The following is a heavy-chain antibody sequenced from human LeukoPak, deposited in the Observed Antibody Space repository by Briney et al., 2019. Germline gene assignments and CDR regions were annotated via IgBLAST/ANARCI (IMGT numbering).Heavy chain of an antibody. V-gene: IGHV3-30*18. CDR2: ISYDGSNK. CDR3: AKGSSSGQFDY. J-gene: IGHJ4*02. D-gene: IGHD3-22*01. Sequence: GGSLRLSCAASGFTFSSYGMHWVRQAPGKGLEWVAVISYDGSNKYYADSVKGRFTISRDNSKNTLHLQMNSLRAEDTAVYYCAKGSSSGQFDYWGQGTLVTVSS. CDR1: GFTFSSYG.